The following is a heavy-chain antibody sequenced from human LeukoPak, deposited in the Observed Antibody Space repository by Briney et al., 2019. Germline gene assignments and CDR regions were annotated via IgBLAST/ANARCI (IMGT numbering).Heavy chain of an antibody. D-gene: IGHD3-22*01. Sequence: GRSLRLSCAPSGLTFHNFAMSWVRQAAGGGLEWVASIRSSGALTFYADSVEGRFNTVRDNSGYPLYLQMNSLRAEDAAMYYCVKDRPNYYESNGDYYKRDGDFWGQGTVVTVSA. CDR1: GLTFHNFA. CDR3: VKDRPNYYESNGDYYKRDGDF. CDR2: IRSSGALT. V-gene: IGHV3-23*01. J-gene: IGHJ4*02.